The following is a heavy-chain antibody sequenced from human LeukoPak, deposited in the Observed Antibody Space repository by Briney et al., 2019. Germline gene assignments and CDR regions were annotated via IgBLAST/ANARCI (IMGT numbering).Heavy chain of an antibody. CDR3: AKAPPLYDSSGYTTRFDY. Sequence: GGSLRLSCAASGFTFSSYVMSWVRQAPGKGLEWVSAISGSGGSTYYADSVKGRFTISRDNSKNTLYLQMNSLRAEDTAVYYCAKAPPLYDSSGYTTRFDYWGQGTLVTVSS. CDR2: ISGSGGST. D-gene: IGHD3-22*01. J-gene: IGHJ4*02. V-gene: IGHV3-23*01. CDR1: GFTFSSYV.